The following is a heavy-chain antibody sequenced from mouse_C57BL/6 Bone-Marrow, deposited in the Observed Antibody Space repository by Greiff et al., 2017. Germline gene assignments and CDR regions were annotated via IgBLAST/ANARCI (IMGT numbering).Heavy chain of an antibody. CDR1: GFTFSSYA. CDR2: ISSGGDYI. V-gene: IGHV5-9-1*02. J-gene: IGHJ1*03. CDR3: TREEGLYDYDEPYFDV. D-gene: IGHD2-4*01. Sequence: EVKLMESGEGLVKPGGSLKLSCAASGFTFSSYAMSWVRQTPEKRLEWVAYISSGGDYIYYADTVKGRFTISRDNARNTLYLQMSSLKSEDTAMYYCTREEGLYDYDEPYFDVWGTGTTVTVSS.